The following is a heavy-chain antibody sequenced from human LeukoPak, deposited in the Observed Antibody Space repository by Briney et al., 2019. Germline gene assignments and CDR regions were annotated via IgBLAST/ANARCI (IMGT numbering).Heavy chain of an antibody. Sequence: SQTLSLTCAISGDSVSSNSASWNWLRQSPSRGLEWLGRTYYRSKWSNDYAPSVKSRITIRPDTSRNQFSLQLNSVTPEDTAVYYCARDRDSDYEWGPFDPWGQGTLVSVS. CDR2: TYYRSKWSN. D-gene: IGHD4-11*01. J-gene: IGHJ5*02. V-gene: IGHV6-1*01. CDR1: GDSVSSNSAS. CDR3: ARDRDSDYEWGPFDP.